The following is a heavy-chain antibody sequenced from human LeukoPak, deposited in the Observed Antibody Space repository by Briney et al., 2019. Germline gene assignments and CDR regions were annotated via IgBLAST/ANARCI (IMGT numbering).Heavy chain of an antibody. D-gene: IGHD4-17*01. CDR2: ISYDGSNK. V-gene: IGHV3-30-3*01. Sequence: GGSLRLSCAASGFTFSSYAMHWVRQAPGKGLEWVAVISYDGSNKYYADPVKGRFTISRDNSKNTLYLQMNSLRAEDTAVYYCARDPATVAPALYYFDYWGQGTLVTVSS. J-gene: IGHJ4*02. CDR3: ARDPATVAPALYYFDY. CDR1: GFTFSSYA.